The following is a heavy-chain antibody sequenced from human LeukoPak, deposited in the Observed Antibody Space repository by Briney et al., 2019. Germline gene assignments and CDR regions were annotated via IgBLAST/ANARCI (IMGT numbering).Heavy chain of an antibody. CDR1: GFTFSSYW. D-gene: IGHD2-15*01. V-gene: IGHV3-7*01. CDR2: IKQDGSEI. Sequence: GGSLRLSCAASGFTFSSYWMNWVRQAPGKGLEWVANIKQDGSEIHFVDSVKGRFTIFRDNPQNSLYLQMHSLRAEDTAVYYCARDPGLLDPHDAFDIWGQGTMVTVSS. J-gene: IGHJ3*02. CDR3: ARDPGLLDPHDAFDI.